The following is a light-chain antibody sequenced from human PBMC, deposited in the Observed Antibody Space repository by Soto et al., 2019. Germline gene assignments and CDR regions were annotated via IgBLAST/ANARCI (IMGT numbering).Light chain of an antibody. CDR3: QQFQA. J-gene: IGKJ4*01. CDR1: QSVSSN. Sequence: EIVMTQSPATLSVSPGERATLSCRASQSVSSNLAWYQQKPGQAPRLLIYGASTRATGIPARFSGSGSGTEFTITISSLQSEDFAVYYCQQFQAFGGGTKVEIK. V-gene: IGKV3-15*01. CDR2: GAS.